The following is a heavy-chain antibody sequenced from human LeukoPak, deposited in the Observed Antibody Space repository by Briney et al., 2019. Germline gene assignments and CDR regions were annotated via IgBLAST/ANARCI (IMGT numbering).Heavy chain of an antibody. Sequence: GGSLRLSCAASGFTFSSYAMHWVRQAPGKGLEWVAVISYDGSNKYYADSVKGRFTISRDNSKNTLYLQMNSLRAEDTAVYYCASIPYYDFWSGYYPANYYYYYGMDVWGQGTTVTVSS. J-gene: IGHJ6*02. CDR1: GFTFSSYA. V-gene: IGHV3-30-3*01. D-gene: IGHD3-3*01. CDR2: ISYDGSNK. CDR3: ASIPYYDFWSGYYPANYYYYYGMDV.